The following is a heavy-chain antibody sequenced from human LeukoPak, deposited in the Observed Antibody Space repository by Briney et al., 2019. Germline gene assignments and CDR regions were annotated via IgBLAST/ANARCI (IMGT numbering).Heavy chain of an antibody. J-gene: IGHJ4*02. CDR2: ISSTGSLK. D-gene: IGHD3-16*01. V-gene: IGHV3-48*03. CDR1: GFTFSSYD. CDR3: ERDGATRTDY. Sequence: GGSLTLSCAAPGFTFSSYDMIWVRQAPGKGLEWVSYISSTGSLKYYADSVKGRFTISRDNVRNSLYLQMNSLRVDDTAVYYCERDGATRTDYCGQGTLVTVSS.